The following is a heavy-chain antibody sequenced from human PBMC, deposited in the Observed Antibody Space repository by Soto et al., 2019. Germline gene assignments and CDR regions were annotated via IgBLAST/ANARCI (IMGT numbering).Heavy chain of an antibody. D-gene: IGHD3-3*01. CDR1: GFTLRSYG. Sequence: GVALRLSCAASGFTLRSYGMHWGRPAPGKGVGGGAGISYDGSNKYYADSVKGRFTISRDNSKNTLYLQMNSLRAEDTAVYYCAKDRGYDFWSGYYPHWDYYYGMDVWGQGTTVTVSS. J-gene: IGHJ6*02. CDR3: AKDRGYDFWSGYYPHWDYYYGMDV. V-gene: IGHV3-30*18. CDR2: ISYDGSNK.